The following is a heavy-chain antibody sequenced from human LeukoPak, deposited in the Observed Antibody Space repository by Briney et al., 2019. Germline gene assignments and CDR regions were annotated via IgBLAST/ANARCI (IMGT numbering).Heavy chain of an antibody. CDR2: ISSSSSYI. CDR3: ARPHRDYYDSSGYGEDFDY. CDR1: GFTFSSYS. V-gene: IGHV3-21*01. D-gene: IGHD3-22*01. Sequence: PGGSLRLSCAASGFTFSSYSMNWVRQAPGKGLEWVSSISSSSSYIYYADSVEGRFTISRDNAKNSLYLQMNSLRAEDTAVYYCARPHRDYYDSSGYGEDFDYWGQGTLVTVSS. J-gene: IGHJ4*02.